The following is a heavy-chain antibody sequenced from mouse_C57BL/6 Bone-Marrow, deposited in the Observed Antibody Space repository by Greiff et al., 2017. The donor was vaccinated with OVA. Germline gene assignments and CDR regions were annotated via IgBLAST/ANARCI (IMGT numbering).Heavy chain of an antibody. J-gene: IGHJ1*03. CDR2: INYDGSST. D-gene: IGHD1-1*01. Sequence: EVKLMESEGGLVQPGSSMKLSCTASGFTFSDYYMAWVRLVPEKGLEWVANINYDGSSTYYLDSLKSRFIISRDNAKNILYLQMSSLKSEDTATYYCARDRGGTTVVDWYFDVWGTGTTVTVSS. CDR3: ARDRGGTTVVDWYFDV. V-gene: IGHV5-16*01. CDR1: GFTFSDYY.